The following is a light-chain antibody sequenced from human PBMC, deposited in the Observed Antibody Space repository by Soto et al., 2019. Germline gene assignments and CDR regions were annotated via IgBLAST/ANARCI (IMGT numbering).Light chain of an antibody. V-gene: IGKV3-20*01. CDR3: QQYANSPQT. CDR1: HTVDNRY. J-gene: IGKJ1*01. Sequence: IVLTQSPDTLPLSPGERATLSCRASHTVDNRYLAWYQQKAGQAPRLLIYDASTRATGVPDRFSGSGSGTDFSLTISRLEPEDFAVYFCQQYANSPQTFGQGSAVEIK. CDR2: DAS.